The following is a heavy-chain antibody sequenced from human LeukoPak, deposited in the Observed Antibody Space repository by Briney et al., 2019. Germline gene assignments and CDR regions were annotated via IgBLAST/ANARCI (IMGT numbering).Heavy chain of an antibody. CDR3: ATNRGGYCSGGSCYVESDY. CDR2: ISGSGGST. V-gene: IGHV3-23*01. CDR1: GFTFSSYA. D-gene: IGHD2-15*01. Sequence: PGGSLRLSCAASGFTFSSYAMSWVRQAPGKGLEWVSAISGSGGSTYYADSVKGRFTISRDKSKNTLYLQMNSLRAEDTAVYYCATNRGGYCSGGSCYVESDYWGQGTLVTVSS. J-gene: IGHJ4*02.